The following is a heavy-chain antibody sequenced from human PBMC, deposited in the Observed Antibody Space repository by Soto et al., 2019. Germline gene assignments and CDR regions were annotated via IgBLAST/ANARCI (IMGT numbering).Heavy chain of an antibody. CDR3: ASDRGRSSSWYRGSVDWFDP. CDR1: GGTFSSYA. Sequence: SVKVSCKASGGTFSSYAISWVRQAPGQGLEWMGGIIPIFGTANYAQKFQGRVTITADESTSTAYMELSSLRSEDTAVYYCASDRGRSSSWYRGSVDWFDPWGQGTLVTVSS. CDR2: IIPIFGTA. D-gene: IGHD6-13*01. J-gene: IGHJ5*02. V-gene: IGHV1-69*13.